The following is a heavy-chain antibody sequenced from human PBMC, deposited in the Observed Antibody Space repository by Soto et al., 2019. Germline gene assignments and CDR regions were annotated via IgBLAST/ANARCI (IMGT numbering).Heavy chain of an antibody. CDR3: ARSPSSGWYRDYYYYGMDV. D-gene: IGHD6-19*01. Sequence: GESLKISCQGSGSSFTSNWIGWVRQMPRKGLEWRGISYPGDSDTRYSPSFQGQVTISADKSISTAYLQWSSLKASDTAMYYCARSPSSGWYRDYYYYGMDVWGQGTTVTVSS. CDR1: GSSFTSNW. V-gene: IGHV5-51*01. CDR2: SYPGDSDT. J-gene: IGHJ6*02.